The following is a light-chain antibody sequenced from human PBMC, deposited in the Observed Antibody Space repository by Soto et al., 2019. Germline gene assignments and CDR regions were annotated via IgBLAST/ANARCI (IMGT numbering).Light chain of an antibody. CDR1: SSDVGGYND. CDR2: EVS. J-gene: IGLJ1*01. V-gene: IGLV2-14*01. Sequence: QSALTQPASVSGSPVQSITISCTGTSSDVGGYNDVSWYQQHPGKAPKLMIYEVSNRPSGVSNRFSGSKSGNTASLTISGLQAEDEADYYCSSYTSSSTLYVFGTGTKLTVL. CDR3: SSYTSSSTLYV.